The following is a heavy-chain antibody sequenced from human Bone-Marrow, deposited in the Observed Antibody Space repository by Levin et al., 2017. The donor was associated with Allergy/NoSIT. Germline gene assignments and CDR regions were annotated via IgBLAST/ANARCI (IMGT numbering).Heavy chain of an antibody. CDR1: GFTFSDNS. CDR3: ARTRAGFYFDY. V-gene: IGHV3-48*01. Sequence: GESLKISCAASGFTFSDNSMSWVRQAPGKGVEWVAYISSSSSTTDYADSVKGRFIISRDNAKNSLYLQMNSLRTDDTAVYYCARTRAGFYFDYWGQGILVTVSS. CDR2: ISSSSSTT. J-gene: IGHJ4*02.